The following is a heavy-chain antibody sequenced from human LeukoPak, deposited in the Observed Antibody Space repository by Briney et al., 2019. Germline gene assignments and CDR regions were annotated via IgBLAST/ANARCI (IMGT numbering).Heavy chain of an antibody. D-gene: IGHD4-17*01. CDR1: GGSISSGSYY. V-gene: IGHV4-61*02. Sequence: PSETLSLTCTVSGGSISSGSYYWSWIRQPAGKGLEWIGRIYTSGSTNYNPSLKSRVTISVDTSKNQFSLKLSSVTAADTAVYYCARTLDYGDYRSDYWGQGTLVTVSS. CDR3: ARTLDYGDYRSDY. CDR2: IYTSGST. J-gene: IGHJ4*02.